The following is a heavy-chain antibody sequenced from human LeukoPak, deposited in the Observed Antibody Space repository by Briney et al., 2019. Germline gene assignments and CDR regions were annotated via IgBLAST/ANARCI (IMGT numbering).Heavy chain of an antibody. Sequence: PGGSLRLSCAASGFTFNSYNMNWVRQAPGKGLEWVSYISRNMIINYADSVKGRFTISRDNAKNSLYLQMNSLRADDTAVYYCARDQAGTHDAFDIWGQGTMVTVSS. CDR3: ARDQAGTHDAFDI. J-gene: IGHJ3*02. CDR1: GFTFNSYN. CDR2: ISRNMII. V-gene: IGHV3-48*01. D-gene: IGHD1-1*01.